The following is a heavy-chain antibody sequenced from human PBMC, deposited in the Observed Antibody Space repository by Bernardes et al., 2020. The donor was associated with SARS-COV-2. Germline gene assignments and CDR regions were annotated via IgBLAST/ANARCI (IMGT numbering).Heavy chain of an antibody. CDR2: ISTSSSTI. J-gene: IGHJ4*01. V-gene: IGHV3-48*01. D-gene: IGHD5-18*01. CDR1: GFTVSRFS. CDR3: VRRGYASDN. Sequence: GGSLSLSSATSGFTVSRFSMHWVRPAPGKGLEWVSYISTSSSTIYYADSVKGRFTISRDNARNSLYLQMNNLRVEDTAVYYCVRRGYASDNWGQGTLVTVSP.